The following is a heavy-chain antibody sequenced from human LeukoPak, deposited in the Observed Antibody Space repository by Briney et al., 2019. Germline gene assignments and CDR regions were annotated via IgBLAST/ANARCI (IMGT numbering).Heavy chain of an antibody. J-gene: IGHJ6*03. CDR1: GYTFTGYY. V-gene: IGHV1-2*02. CDR3: ARGKYYDFWSGYYGYYMDV. Sequence: ASVKVSCKASGYTFTGYYMHWVRQVPGQGLEWMGWINPNSGGTNYAQKFQGRVTITRNTSISTAYMELSSLRSEDTAVYYCARGKYYDFWSGYYGYYMDVWGKGTTATVSS. CDR2: INPNSGGT. D-gene: IGHD3-3*01.